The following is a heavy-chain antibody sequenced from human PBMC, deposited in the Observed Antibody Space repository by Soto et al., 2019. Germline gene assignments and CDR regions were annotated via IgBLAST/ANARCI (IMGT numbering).Heavy chain of an antibody. CDR1: GFSLSTSGVG. CDR2: IYWDDDK. Sequence: QITLKESGPTLVKPTQTLTLTCTFSGFSLSTSGVGVGWIRQPPGKALEWLALIYWDDDKRYSPSLKSRLTTTKDTSKTQVVLTMTNIDPVDTATYYCAHKRGYYDFWSGYAPWGQGTLVTVSS. CDR3: AHKRGYYDFWSGYAP. D-gene: IGHD3-3*01. J-gene: IGHJ5*02. V-gene: IGHV2-5*02.